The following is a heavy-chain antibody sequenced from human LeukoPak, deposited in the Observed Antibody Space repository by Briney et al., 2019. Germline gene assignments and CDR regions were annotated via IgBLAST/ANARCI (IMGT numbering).Heavy chain of an antibody. CDR3: AREGAPTVRGGYYFDY. V-gene: IGHV4-34*01. Sequence: SETLSLTCAVYGGSFSGYYWSWIRQPPGKGLEWIGEINHSGSPNYNPSLKSRVTISIDTSKNQFSLKLSPVTAADTAVYYCAREGAPTVRGGYYFDYWGQGTLVTVSS. CDR1: GGSFSGYY. D-gene: IGHD4-17*01. J-gene: IGHJ4*02. CDR2: INHSGSP.